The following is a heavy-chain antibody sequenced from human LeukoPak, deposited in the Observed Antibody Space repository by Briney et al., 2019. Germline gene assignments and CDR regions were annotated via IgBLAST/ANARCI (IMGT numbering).Heavy chain of an antibody. J-gene: IGHJ3*02. CDR1: ALTFGDYA. D-gene: IGHD1-26*01. CDR2: VSSRAYGGTT. V-gene: IGHV3-49*04. Sequence: GGSLRLSCRVSALTFGDYALSWGRRAPGKGLQWLVLVSSRAYGGTTEYAASVKGRFTISRDDSKSIAYLQIDSLKTEDTAVYYCTRDPRGSYGPDAFDIWGQGTMVTVSS. CDR3: TRDPRGSYGPDAFDI.